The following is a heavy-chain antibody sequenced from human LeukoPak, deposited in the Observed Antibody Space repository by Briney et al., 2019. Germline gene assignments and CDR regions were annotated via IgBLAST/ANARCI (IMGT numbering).Heavy chain of an antibody. Sequence: GGSLRLSCAASGFTFSSYGMHWVRQAPGKGLEWVAVISYDGSNKYYADSVKGQFTISRDNSKNTLYLQMNSLRAEDTAVYYCARAYGSYYYYGMDVWGQGTTVTVSS. CDR3: ARAYGSYYYYGMDV. CDR1: GFTFSSYG. CDR2: ISYDGSNK. V-gene: IGHV3-30*03. J-gene: IGHJ6*02. D-gene: IGHD3-10*01.